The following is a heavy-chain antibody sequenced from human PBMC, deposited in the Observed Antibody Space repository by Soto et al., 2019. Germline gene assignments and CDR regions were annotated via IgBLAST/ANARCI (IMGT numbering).Heavy chain of an antibody. D-gene: IGHD6-13*01. CDR2: INPSGGSK. V-gene: IGHV1-46*03. J-gene: IGHJ2*01. CDR3: ASRGAAAGHWYFDL. CDR1: GYTFTSYY. Sequence: ASVKVSCKASGYTFTSYYMHWVRQAPGQGLEWMGKINPSGGSKSYAQKLKGRVTMTRDTSKSTVYKELSSLRSEDTAVYYCASRGAAAGHWYFDLWGRGTLVTVSS.